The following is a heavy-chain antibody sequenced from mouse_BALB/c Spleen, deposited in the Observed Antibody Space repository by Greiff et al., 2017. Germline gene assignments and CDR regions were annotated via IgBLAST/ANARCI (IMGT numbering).Heavy chain of an antibody. CDR3: TRERDYYGYFDV. CDR1: GYTFTSYW. Sequence: EVQLQQSGTVLVRPGASVKMSCKASGYTFTSYWMHWVKQSPGQGLEWIGAIYPGNSDTSYNQKFKGKAKLTAVTSTSTAYMELSSLTNEDPAVYYCTRERDYYGYFDVWGAGTTVTVSS. J-gene: IGHJ1*01. D-gene: IGHD2-4*01. CDR2: IYPGNSDT. V-gene: IGHV1-5*01.